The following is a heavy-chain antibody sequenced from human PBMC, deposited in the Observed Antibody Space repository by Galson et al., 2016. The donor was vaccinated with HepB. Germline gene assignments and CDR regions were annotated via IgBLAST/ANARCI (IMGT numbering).Heavy chain of an antibody. CDR1: GGTFIRDA. D-gene: IGHD1-14*01. CDR3: VRGNFNPYQYHGMDV. Sequence: SVKVSCKASGGTFIRDAISWVRQAPGQGLEWMGWMSPYSGNTGYAQKFQGRITMTRNTSINTAFMELSSLRSEDTAVYYCVRGNFNPYQYHGMDVWGQGTTVTVSS. J-gene: IGHJ6*02. CDR2: MSPYSGNT. V-gene: IGHV1-8*01.